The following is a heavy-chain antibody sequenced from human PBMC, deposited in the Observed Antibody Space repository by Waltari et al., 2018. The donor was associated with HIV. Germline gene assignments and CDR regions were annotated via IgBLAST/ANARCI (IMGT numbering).Heavy chain of an antibody. CDR2: ISSSGTTI. CDR3: AREGLNSYDSSSWFFDL. D-gene: IGHD3-22*01. Sequence: QIQLVESGGGLVKPGGSLSLCVSGYYMHWIRQPPGQGLEWITYISSSGTTIYYADSVKGRFTISRDSAKNSLFLQLNSPSLEDTAVYYCAREGLNSYDSSSWFFDLWGRGSLVSVSS. V-gene: IGHV3-11*01. CDR1: GYY. J-gene: IGHJ2*01.